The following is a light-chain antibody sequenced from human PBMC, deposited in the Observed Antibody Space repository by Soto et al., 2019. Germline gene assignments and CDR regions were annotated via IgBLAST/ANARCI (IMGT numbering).Light chain of an antibody. Sequence: DIQMTQSPSTLSGSVGERVTITCRASQTISSWLAWYQQKPGKAPKLLIYKASTLKSGVPSRFSGSGSGAEFTLTISSLQPDYFATYYCQHYNSYSEAFGQVTKVELK. CDR2: KAS. CDR1: QTISSW. V-gene: IGKV1-5*03. CDR3: QHYNSYSEA. J-gene: IGKJ1*01.